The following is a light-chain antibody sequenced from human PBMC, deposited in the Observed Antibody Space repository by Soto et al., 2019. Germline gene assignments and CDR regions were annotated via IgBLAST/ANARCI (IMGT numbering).Light chain of an antibody. J-gene: IGLJ2*01. CDR2: YDS. CDR3: QVWDISSAHVI. V-gene: IGLV3-21*01. Sequence: SYELTQPPSVSVAPGQTARVACGGSNMGSKSVHWYQQKPGHAPVLVMYYDSDRPSGIPERFSGSNSGNTATLTISRVEAGDEADYYCQVWDISSAHVIFGGGTKLTVL. CDR1: NMGSKS.